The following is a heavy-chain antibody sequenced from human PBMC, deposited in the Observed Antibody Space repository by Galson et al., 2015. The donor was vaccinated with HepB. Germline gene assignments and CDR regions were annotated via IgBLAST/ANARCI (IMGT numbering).Heavy chain of an antibody. V-gene: IGHV1-18*01. J-gene: IGHJ4*02. Sequence: SVKVSCKASGYTFTGYGVSWVRQVPGQGLEWMGWISGSNGNTNYAQKLQGRVTMTADTSTSTAYMELRSLRSDDTAVYYCARDLYDFGDYWGQGTLVTVSS. CDR1: GYTFTGYG. D-gene: IGHD3-3*01. CDR3: ARDLYDFGDY. CDR2: ISGSNGNT.